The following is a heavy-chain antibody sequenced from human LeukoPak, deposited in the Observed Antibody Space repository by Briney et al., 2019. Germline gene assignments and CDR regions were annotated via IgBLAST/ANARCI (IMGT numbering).Heavy chain of an antibody. CDR2: ISSSGANT. Sequence: PGGSLRLSCVASGFTFNNYAMSWVRQAPGKGLEWVSTISSSGANTYYADSVKGRFTISRDNSKNTLYLQMNSLRAEDTAVYYCAKGGEYQLPGDYWGQGTLVTVSS. D-gene: IGHD2-2*01. CDR3: AKGGEYQLPGDY. CDR1: GFTFNNYA. J-gene: IGHJ4*02. V-gene: IGHV3-23*01.